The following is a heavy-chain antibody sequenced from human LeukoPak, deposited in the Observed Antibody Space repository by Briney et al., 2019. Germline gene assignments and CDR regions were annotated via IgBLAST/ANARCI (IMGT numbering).Heavy chain of an antibody. J-gene: IGHJ6*03. V-gene: IGHV3-48*01. D-gene: IGHD3-16*01. CDR2: ISSTSSSISSTSSRI. CDR1: GFTFSSYS. Sequence: GGSLRLSCAASGFTFSSYSLNWVRQAPGKGLEWVSYISSTSSSISSTSSRIYYADSVKGRFTISRDNAKNSLYLQMNSLRAEDTAVYYCARVMSASVWRSYGSYYYYYYMDIWGKGTTVTVSS. CDR3: ARVMSASVWRSYGSYYYYYYMDI.